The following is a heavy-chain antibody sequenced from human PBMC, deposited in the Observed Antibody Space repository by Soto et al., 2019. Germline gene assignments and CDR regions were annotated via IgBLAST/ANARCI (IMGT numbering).Heavy chain of an antibody. V-gene: IGHV3-13*01. CDR1: GFTFSNYD. CDR3: ISGGLYI. Sequence: EVQLVESGGGLVQPGGSLRLSCAASGFTFSNYDMHWVRQTSGKGLEWVAGIGTVDDAYYRDSVKGRFSISRENAKNSFYLQMNSLRAEDTAVHYCISGGLYICGQGTLVTVSS. CDR2: IGTVDDA. J-gene: IGHJ4*02. D-gene: IGHD3-16*01.